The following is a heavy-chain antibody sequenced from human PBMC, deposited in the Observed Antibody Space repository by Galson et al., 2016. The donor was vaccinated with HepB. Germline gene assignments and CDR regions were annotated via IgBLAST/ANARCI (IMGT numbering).Heavy chain of an antibody. V-gene: IGHV1-69*13. D-gene: IGHD1-26*01. J-gene: IGHJ4*02. CDR2: IITVFGKA. CDR1: GDTSSTYA. CDR3: ASNRGSLDYYFDY. Sequence: SVKVSCKASGDTSSTYAITWVRQAPGQGLEWMGGIITVFGKATYAQKFQGRLTITADESTRNVSMELNSLSSEATALDYCASNRGSLDYYFDYWGQGTLVTVSS.